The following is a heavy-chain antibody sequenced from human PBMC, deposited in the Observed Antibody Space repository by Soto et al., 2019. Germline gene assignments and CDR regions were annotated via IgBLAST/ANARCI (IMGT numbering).Heavy chain of an antibody. J-gene: IGHJ4*02. CDR3: ARNNLQLFYFNS. V-gene: IGHV4-30-4*01. D-gene: IGHD1-20*01. CDR2: IYYTGSA. CDR1: GVSISSGDNY. Sequence: TLSLTCTVSGVSISSGDNYWSWVRQPPGKGLEWIGYIYYTGSAYYNPSLKSRLAISVDTSKNRFSLKLSAVTAADTAIYFCARNNLQLFYFNSWGQGTLVTVSS.